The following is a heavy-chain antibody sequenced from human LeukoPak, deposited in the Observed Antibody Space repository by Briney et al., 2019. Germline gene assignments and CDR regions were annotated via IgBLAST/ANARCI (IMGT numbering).Heavy chain of an antibody. J-gene: IGHJ4*02. Sequence: GASVKVSCKASGYTFTNYYIHWVRQAPGQGLEWMGIINPSGRSTSSAQKFQGRVTMTRDTSTSTVYMELSSLRSEDTAVYYCARAEPYDFWSGVSGTVPDYWGQGTLVTVSS. D-gene: IGHD3-3*01. CDR2: INPSGRST. CDR1: GYTFTNYY. CDR3: ARAEPYDFWSGVSGTVPDY. V-gene: IGHV1-46*01.